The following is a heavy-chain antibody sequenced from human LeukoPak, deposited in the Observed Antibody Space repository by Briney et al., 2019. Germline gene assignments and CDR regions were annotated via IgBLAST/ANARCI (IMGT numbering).Heavy chain of an antibody. Sequence: PSGTLSLTCAVSVGSISSSNWWSWVRQPPGKGLEWIGEIYHSGSTNYNPSLKSRVTISVDTSKNQFSLKLSSVTAADTAVYYCARGPRRYSSSSGGGDYWGQGTLVTVSS. CDR2: IYHSGST. CDR3: ARGPRRYSSSSGGGDY. J-gene: IGHJ4*02. D-gene: IGHD6-6*01. V-gene: IGHV4-4*02. CDR1: VGSISSSNW.